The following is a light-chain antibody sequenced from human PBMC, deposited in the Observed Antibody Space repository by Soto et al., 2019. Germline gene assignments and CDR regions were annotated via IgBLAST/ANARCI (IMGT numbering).Light chain of an antibody. J-gene: IGKJ4*01. CDR3: QQSYSTPPT. CDR2: AAS. V-gene: IGKV1-39*01. CDR1: QRISSY. Sequence: DIQMTQSPSSLSASVGDRVTITCRASQRISSYLNWYQQKPGKAPKLLIYAASSLQSGVPSRFSGSGSGTDFTITIISLQPEDFPTYYCQQSYSTPPTFGGGTKVEIK.